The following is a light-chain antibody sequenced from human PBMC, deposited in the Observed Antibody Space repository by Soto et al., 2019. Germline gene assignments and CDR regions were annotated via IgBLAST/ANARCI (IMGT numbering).Light chain of an antibody. Sequence: DIQMTQSPSTLSASVGDRVTITCRASQSISSWLAWYQQKPGKAPNLLIYDASNLESGVPSRFSGSGSGTEFTLTISSLQPDDFAAYYCQQYNSYSQTFGQWTKVEIK. CDR1: QSISSW. CDR3: QQYNSYSQT. J-gene: IGKJ1*01. V-gene: IGKV1-5*01. CDR2: DAS.